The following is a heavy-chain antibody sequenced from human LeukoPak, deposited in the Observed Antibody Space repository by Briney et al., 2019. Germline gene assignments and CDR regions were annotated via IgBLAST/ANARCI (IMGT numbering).Heavy chain of an antibody. CDR1: GGSFSGYY. CDR2: INHSGST. CDR3: ANSIDFDYGDYYFDY. D-gene: IGHD4-17*01. J-gene: IGHJ4*02. V-gene: IGHV4-34*01. Sequence: SETLSLTCAVYGGSFSGYYWSWIRQPPGKGLEWIGEINHSGSTNYNPPLESRVTISVDTSKNQFSLKLSSVTAADTAVYYCANSIDFDYGDYYFDYWGQGALVTISS.